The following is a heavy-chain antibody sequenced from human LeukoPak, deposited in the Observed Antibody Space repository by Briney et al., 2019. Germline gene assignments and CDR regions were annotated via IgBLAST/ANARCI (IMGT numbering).Heavy chain of an antibody. CDR1: GFTFSNFW. D-gene: IGHD6-13*01. Sequence: GGSLRLSCTASGFTFSNFWMGWVRQAPGKGLEWVANIKQDETEKFYLGSVKGRFTISRDNAKNSLYLQMNSLRAEDTAVYYCASLWGIAAAGSTPDYWGQGTLVTVSS. J-gene: IGHJ4*02. CDR3: ASLWGIAAAGSTPDY. V-gene: IGHV3-7*01. CDR2: IKQDETEK.